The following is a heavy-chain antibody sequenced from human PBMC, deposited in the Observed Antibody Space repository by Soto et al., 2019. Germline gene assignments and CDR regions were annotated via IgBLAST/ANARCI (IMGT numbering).Heavy chain of an antibody. J-gene: IGHJ4*02. V-gene: IGHV2-5*01. Sequence: QITLKESGPMLVKPTQTLTLTCALSGFSVGARGVGVGWIRQPPGKALEGLAIIYWNDDKLYRPSLQSRLTITNDTSKYQVVLTMTNMDPVDTDTYYCAHSPWGAAPDYWGQGTPVTVSS. CDR3: AHSPWGAAPDY. CDR1: GFSVGARGVG. D-gene: IGHD3-16*01. CDR2: IYWNDDK.